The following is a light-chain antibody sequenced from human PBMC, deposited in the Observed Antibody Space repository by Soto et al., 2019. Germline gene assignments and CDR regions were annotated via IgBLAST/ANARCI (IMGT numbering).Light chain of an antibody. CDR3: HQFGMSPFT. Sequence: EVVLTQSPGTLSLSPGESATLSCRASQSVRGNYFAWYQQRPGQAPRLLVYGPSVRAAGIPDRFRGSGSRTYFNRTINRVEPEDFAVYYCHQFGMSPFTFGPGTTLDIK. J-gene: IGKJ3*01. CDR1: QSVRGNY. V-gene: IGKV3-20*01. CDR2: GPS.